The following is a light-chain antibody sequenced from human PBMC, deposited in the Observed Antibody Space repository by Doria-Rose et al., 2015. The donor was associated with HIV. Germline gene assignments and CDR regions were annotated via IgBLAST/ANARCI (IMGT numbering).Light chain of an antibody. V-gene: IGKV3-20*01. CDR1: QSFSSTY. Sequence: TQSPGTLSLSPGERATLSCRASQSFSSTYLAWYQQKPGLAPSLLIYDGSTGATGIPDRFSASGSGTDFTLTINRLEPEDFALYYCHQYGTSWTFGQGTKVEI. J-gene: IGKJ1*01. CDR3: HQYGTSWT. CDR2: DGS.